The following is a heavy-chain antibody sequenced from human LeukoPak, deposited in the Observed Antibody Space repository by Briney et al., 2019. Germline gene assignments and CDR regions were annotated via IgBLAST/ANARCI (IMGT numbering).Heavy chain of an antibody. Sequence: SETLSLTCTVSGGSISSSSYYWGWIRQPPGKGLEWIGSIYYSGSTYYNPSLKSRVTISVDTSKNQFSLKLSSVTAADTAVYYCARPGLRWPYKYFDLWGRGTLVTVSS. V-gene: IGHV4-39*01. CDR2: IYYSGST. J-gene: IGHJ2*01. CDR1: GGSISSSSYY. CDR3: ARPGLRWPYKYFDL. D-gene: IGHD4-23*01.